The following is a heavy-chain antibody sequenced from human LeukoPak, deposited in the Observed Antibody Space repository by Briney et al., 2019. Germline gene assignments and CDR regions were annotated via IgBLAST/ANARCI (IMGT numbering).Heavy chain of an antibody. CDR1: GFTFSSYG. V-gene: IGHV3-30*18. J-gene: IGHJ4*02. Sequence: GGSLRLSCAASGFTFSSYGMHWVRQAPGKGLDWVAVISYDGGNKYYADSVKGRFTISRDNSKNTLFLQMNSLRAEDTAVYYCAKGSNRGVATIDYWGQGTLVTVSS. CDR3: AKGSNRGVATIDY. D-gene: IGHD5-12*01. CDR2: ISYDGGNK.